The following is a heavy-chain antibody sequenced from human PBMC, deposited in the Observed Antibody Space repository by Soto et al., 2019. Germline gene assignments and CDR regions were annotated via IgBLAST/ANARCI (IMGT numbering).Heavy chain of an antibody. D-gene: IGHD3-22*01. CDR1: GYTFTSYG. V-gene: IGHV1-18*01. J-gene: IGHJ5*02. CDR3: ARDPHSITYYYDSSGYRWFDP. CDR2: ISAYNGNT. Sequence: ASGKVSSKASGYTFTSYGISWVRQAPGQGLEWMGWISAYNGNTNYAQKLQGRVTMTTDTSTSTAYMELRSLRSDDTAVYYCARDPHSITYYYDSSGYRWFDPWGHGTLVTVSS.